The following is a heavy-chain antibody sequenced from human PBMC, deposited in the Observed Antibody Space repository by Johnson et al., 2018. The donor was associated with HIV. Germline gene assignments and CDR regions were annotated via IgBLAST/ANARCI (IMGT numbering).Heavy chain of an antibody. J-gene: IGHJ3*02. V-gene: IGHV3-30*04. Sequence: QVQLVESGGGVVQPGRSLRLSCAASGFTFSSYAIHWVRQAPGKGLAWVAVISYDGSEKYYADSVKGRFTISRDNSKNTLYLQMNSLRAEDTAVYYCLSPSDAFDIWGQGTMVTVSS. CDR2: ISYDGSEK. CDR3: LSPSDAFDI. CDR1: GFTFSSYA.